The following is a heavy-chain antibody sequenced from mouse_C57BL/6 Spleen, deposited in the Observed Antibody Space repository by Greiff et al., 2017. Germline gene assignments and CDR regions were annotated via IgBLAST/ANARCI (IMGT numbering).Heavy chain of an antibody. Sequence: EVQLQESGPGLVKPSQSLSLTCSVTGYSITSGYYWNWIRQFPGNKLEWMGYISYDGSNNYNPSLKNRISITRDTSKNQFFLKLNSVTTEDTATYYWARVDDYDFPGFAYWGQGTLVTVSA. V-gene: IGHV3-6*01. J-gene: IGHJ3*01. D-gene: IGHD2-4*01. CDR3: ARVDDYDFPGFAY. CDR2: ISYDGSN. CDR1: GYSITSGYY.